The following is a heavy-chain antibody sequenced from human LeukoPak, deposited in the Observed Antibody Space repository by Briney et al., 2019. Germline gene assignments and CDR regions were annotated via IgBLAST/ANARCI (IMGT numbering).Heavy chain of an antibody. D-gene: IGHD6-13*01. V-gene: IGHV1-69*06. CDR3: ARGTAAPRPTYYYYYYMDV. CDR2: IIPIFGTA. Sequence: EASVKVSCKAFGGTFSSYAISWVRQAPGQGLEWMGGIIPIFGTANYAQKFQGRVTITADKSTSTAYMELSSLRSEDTAVYYCARGTAAPRPTYYYYYYMDVWGKGTTVTVSS. J-gene: IGHJ6*03. CDR1: GGTFSSYA.